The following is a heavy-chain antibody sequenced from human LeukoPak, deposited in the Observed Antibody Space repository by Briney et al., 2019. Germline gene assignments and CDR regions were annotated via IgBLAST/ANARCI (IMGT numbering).Heavy chain of an antibody. CDR2: IYYSGST. V-gene: IGHV4-59*01. D-gene: IGHD4-17*01. CDR3: ARGALRTIYYIDV. Sequence: PSETLSLTCTVSGGSISSYYWSWIRQPPGKGLEWIGYIYYSGSTNYNPSLKSRVTISVDTSKNQFSLKLSSVTAADTAVYYCARGALRTIYYIDVWGRGTTVTVSS. CDR1: GGSISSYY. J-gene: IGHJ6*03.